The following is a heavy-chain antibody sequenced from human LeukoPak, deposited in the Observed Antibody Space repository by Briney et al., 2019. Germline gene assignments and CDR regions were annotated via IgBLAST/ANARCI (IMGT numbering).Heavy chain of an antibody. J-gene: IGHJ4*02. Sequence: PGRSLRPSCAVSGFTFSSYAMQWVRQAPGKGLDWVAVISYDGSNKYYADSVKGRFTIPRDNSKNTLYLQMDSLRAEDTAVYSCARGPYCTSPNCYNPAGYWGQGTLVTVSS. V-gene: IGHV3-30-3*01. CDR2: ISYDGSNK. CDR1: GFTFSSYA. CDR3: ARGPYCTSPNCYNPAGY. D-gene: IGHD2-2*02.